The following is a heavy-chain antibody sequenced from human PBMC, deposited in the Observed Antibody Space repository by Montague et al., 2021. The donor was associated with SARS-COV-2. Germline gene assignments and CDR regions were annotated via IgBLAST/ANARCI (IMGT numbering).Heavy chain of an antibody. CDR2: ISCEGSNK. V-gene: IGHV3-30*04. CDR3: ARDCSPGWDISLGWGYGMDV. Sequence: SLRLSCAASGFTFSSYAMHWVRQAPGKGLEWVSFISCEGSNKYYADSVKGRFTISRDNSKNTLYLQMNSLRAEDTAVYYCARDCSPGWDISLGWGYGMDVWGQGTTVTVSS. D-gene: IGHD2-15*01. CDR1: GFTFSSYA. J-gene: IGHJ6*02.